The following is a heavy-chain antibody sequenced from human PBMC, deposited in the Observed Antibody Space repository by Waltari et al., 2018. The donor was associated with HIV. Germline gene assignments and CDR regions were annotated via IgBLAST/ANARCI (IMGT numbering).Heavy chain of an antibody. CDR1: GYSFTSYW. D-gene: IGHD3-3*01. CDR3: ARLNKRPGDFWSGYYGGFDY. V-gene: IGHV5-51*01. CDR2: IYPGDSDT. J-gene: IGHJ4*02. Sequence: EVQLVQSGAEVKKPGESLKISCKGSGYSFTSYWIGWVRQMPGKGLEWMGIIYPGDSDTRYSPSFQGQVTISADKSISTAYLQWSSLKASDTAMYYCARLNKRPGDFWSGYYGGFDYWGQGTLVTVSS.